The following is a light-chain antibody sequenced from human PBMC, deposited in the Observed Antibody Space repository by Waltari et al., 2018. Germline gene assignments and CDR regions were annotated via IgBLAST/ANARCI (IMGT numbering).Light chain of an antibody. CDR3: SSYTSSSTSYVV. J-gene: IGLJ2*01. V-gene: IGLV2-18*02. CDR2: EVS. Sequence: QQPPGTAPKLMIYEVSNRPSGVPDRFSGSKSGNTASLTISGLQAEDEADYYCSSYTSSSTSYVVFGGGTKLTVL.